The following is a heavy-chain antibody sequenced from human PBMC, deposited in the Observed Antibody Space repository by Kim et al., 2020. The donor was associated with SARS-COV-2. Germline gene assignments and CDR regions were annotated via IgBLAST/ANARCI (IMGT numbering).Heavy chain of an antibody. CDR1: GFTFSSYW. V-gene: IGHV3-74*01. Sequence: GGSLRLSCAASGFTFSSYWMHWVRQAPGKGLVWVSRINSDGSSTSYADSVKGRFTISRDNAKNTLYLQMNSLRAEDTAVYYCARGGRIAARPFDYWGQGTLVTVSS. J-gene: IGHJ4*02. D-gene: IGHD6-6*01. CDR3: ARGGRIAARPFDY. CDR2: INSDGSST.